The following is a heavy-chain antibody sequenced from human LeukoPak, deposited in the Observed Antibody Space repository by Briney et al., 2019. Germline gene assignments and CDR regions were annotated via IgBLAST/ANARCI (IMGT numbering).Heavy chain of an antibody. CDR2: IIPIFGTA. CDR1: GGTFSSYA. V-gene: IGHV1-69*13. D-gene: IGHD3-10*01. J-gene: IGHJ4*02. CDR3: ATVQVSWFGELLFDY. Sequence: ASVKVSCKASGGTFSSYAISWVRHAPGQGLEWMGGIIPIFGTANYAQKFQGRVTITADESTSTAYMELSSLRSEDTAVYYCATVQVSWFGELLFDYWGQGTLVTVSS.